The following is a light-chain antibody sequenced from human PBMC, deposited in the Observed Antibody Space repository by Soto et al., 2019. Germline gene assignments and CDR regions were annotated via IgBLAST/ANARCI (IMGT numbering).Light chain of an antibody. J-gene: IGKJ4*01. CDR2: TAS. V-gene: IGKV1D-12*01. Sequence: DIQMTQSPSSVSASVGDRVTITCRASQGVSTWLAWYQQKPGKAPNLLIYTASSLQSGVPSRFSGSGSGTDFTRTISSLHPEDFATYYCQQTTTFPLTFGGGTKVEI. CDR3: QQTTTFPLT. CDR1: QGVSTW.